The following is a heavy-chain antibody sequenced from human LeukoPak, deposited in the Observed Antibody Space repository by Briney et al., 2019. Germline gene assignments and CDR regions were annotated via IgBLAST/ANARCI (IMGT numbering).Heavy chain of an antibody. V-gene: IGHV6-1*01. CDR2: TYYRSKWSY. D-gene: IGHD3-9*01. J-gene: IGHJ4*02. Sequence: SQTLSLTCAIYGDSVSSNSAAWNWIRQSPSRGLEWLGRTYYRSKWSYNYAISVKSRISIKPDTSKNQFSLQLSSVTAADTAVYYCARALSYYDTLTGYPGPSYFDYWGQGTLVTVSS. CDR1: GDSVSSNSAA. CDR3: ARALSYYDTLTGYPGPSYFDY.